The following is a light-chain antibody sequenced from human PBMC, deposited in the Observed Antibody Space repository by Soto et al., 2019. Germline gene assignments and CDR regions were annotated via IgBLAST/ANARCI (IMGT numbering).Light chain of an antibody. V-gene: IGKV3-15*01. CDR3: QKFEGRPPTLF. CDR1: QSVSTN. CDR2: AAS. Sequence: EIVMTQSPATLSVSPGERATLSCRASQSVSTNLAWYQQKPGQAPRLLIYAASVRATGIPARFSGSGSGTEFPLTISSLQSEDFAFYYCQKFEGRPPTLFLGGGPKGKIK. J-gene: IGKJ4*01.